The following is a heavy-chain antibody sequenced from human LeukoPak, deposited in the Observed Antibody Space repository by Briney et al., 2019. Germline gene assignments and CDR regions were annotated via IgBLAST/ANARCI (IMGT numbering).Heavy chain of an antibody. J-gene: IGHJ4*02. Sequence: PSETLSLTCTVPGGSISSSGYYWGWIRQPPGKGLEWIGSISSGGSTHYIPSLKSRVTISVDTPKNQFSLKLSSVTAADTAVYYCARRSYDGSGYYYVDYWGQGTLVTVSS. CDR2: ISSGGST. D-gene: IGHD3-22*01. V-gene: IGHV4-39*01. CDR1: GGSISSSGYY. CDR3: ARRSYDGSGYYYVDY.